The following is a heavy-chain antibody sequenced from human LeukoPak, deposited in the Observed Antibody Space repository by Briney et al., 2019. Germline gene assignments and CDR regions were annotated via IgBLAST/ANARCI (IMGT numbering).Heavy chain of an antibody. CDR3: ARPHVLLWFGELSPYLDV. D-gene: IGHD3-10*01. CDR2: INHSGST. CDR1: GGSFSGYY. V-gene: IGHV4-34*01. J-gene: IGHJ6*02. Sequence: KPSETLSLTCAVYGGSFSGYYWSWIRQPPGKGLGWIGEINHSGSTNYNPSLKSRVTISVDTSKNQFSLKLSSVTAADTAVYYCARPHVLLWFGELSPYLDVWGQGTTVTVSS.